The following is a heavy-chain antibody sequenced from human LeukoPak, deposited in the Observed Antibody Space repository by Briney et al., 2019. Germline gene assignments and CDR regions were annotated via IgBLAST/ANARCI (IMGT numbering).Heavy chain of an antibody. CDR3: AKSVYGDYAPLLDYFDY. CDR2: IIPILGIA. CDR1: GGTFSSYA. V-gene: IGHV1-69*04. Sequence: SVKVSCKASGGTFSSYAISWVRQAPGQGLEWMGRIIPILGIANYAQKFQGRVTITADKFTSTAYMELSSLRSEDTAVYYCAKSVYGDYAPLLDYFDYWGQGTLVTVSS. J-gene: IGHJ4*02. D-gene: IGHD4-17*01.